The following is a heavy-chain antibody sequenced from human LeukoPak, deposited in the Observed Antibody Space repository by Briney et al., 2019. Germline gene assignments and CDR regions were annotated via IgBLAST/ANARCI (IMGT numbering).Heavy chain of an antibody. CDR1: GFTFSSYS. D-gene: IGHD4-17*01. CDR2: ISSSSSYI. Sequence: GGSLRLSCAASGFTFSSYSMNWVRQAPGKGLEWVSSISSSSSYIYYADSVKGRFTISRDNAKNSLYLQMNSLRAEDTAVYYCARDRDYGVNDAFDIWGPGTMVTVSS. CDR3: ARDRDYGVNDAFDI. J-gene: IGHJ3*02. V-gene: IGHV3-21*01.